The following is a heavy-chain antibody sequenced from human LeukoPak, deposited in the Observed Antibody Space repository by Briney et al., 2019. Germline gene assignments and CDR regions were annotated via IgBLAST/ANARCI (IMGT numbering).Heavy chain of an antibody. J-gene: IGHJ4*02. Sequence: PGGSLRLSCAASGFTFSSYWMHWVRQAPGKGLVWVSRINSDGSSTSYADSVKGRFTISRDNAKNTLYLQMNSLRAEDTAVYYCARGEIGWFGELPDYFDYWGQGTLVTVSS. CDR2: INSDGSST. CDR1: GFTFSSYW. D-gene: IGHD3-10*01. CDR3: ARGEIGWFGELPDYFDY. V-gene: IGHV3-74*01.